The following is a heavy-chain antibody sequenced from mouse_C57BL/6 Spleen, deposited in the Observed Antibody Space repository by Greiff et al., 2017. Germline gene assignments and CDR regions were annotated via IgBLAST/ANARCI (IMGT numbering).Heavy chain of an antibody. V-gene: IGHV1-22*01. J-gene: IGHJ1*03. CDR3: AREGLYGYGGGYFDV. Sequence: SGPELVKPGASVKMSCKASGYTFTDYNMHWVKQSHGKSLEWIGYINPNNGGTSYNQKFKGKATLTVNKSSSTAYMELRSLTSEDSAVYYCAREGLYGYGGGYFDVWGTGTTVTVSS. CDR2: INPNNGGT. D-gene: IGHD2-2*01. CDR1: GYTFTDYN.